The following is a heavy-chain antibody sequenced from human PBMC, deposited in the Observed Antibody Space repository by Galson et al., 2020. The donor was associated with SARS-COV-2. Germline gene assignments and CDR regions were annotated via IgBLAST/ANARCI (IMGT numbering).Heavy chain of an antibody. CDR1: GYTFSPYG. D-gene: IGHD3-10*01. CDR2: ISANNGNT. J-gene: IGHJ3*02. CDR3: ARGFPAAFDI. Sequence: ASVKVSCKASGYTFSPYGISWVRKAPGQGLEWMGWISANNGNTNYAQKFQGRVTMTTDTSTSTAYMELRSLKSDDTAVYFCARGFPAAFDIWGQVTTGTVSS. V-gene: IGHV1-18*04.